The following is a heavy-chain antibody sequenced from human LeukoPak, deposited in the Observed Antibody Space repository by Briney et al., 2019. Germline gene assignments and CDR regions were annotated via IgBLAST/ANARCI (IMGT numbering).Heavy chain of an antibody. CDR3: AAAKQWLVPDY. CDR1: GFTVSSNY. CDR2: IYSGGST. J-gene: IGHJ4*02. Sequence: GGSLRLSCAASGFTVSSNYMTWVRQAPGKGQEWVSVIYSGGSTYYADSVKGRFTISRDNSKNTLYLQMNSLRAEDTAVYYCAAAKQWLVPDYWGQGTLVTVSS. D-gene: IGHD6-19*01. V-gene: IGHV3-53*01.